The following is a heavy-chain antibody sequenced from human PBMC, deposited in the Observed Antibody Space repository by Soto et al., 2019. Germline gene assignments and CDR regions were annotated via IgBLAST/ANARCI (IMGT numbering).Heavy chain of an antibody. CDR3: AKASSIFGVVPPSCDP. V-gene: IGHV3-30*18. CDR1: GFTFSSYG. D-gene: IGHD3-3*01. J-gene: IGHJ5*02. Sequence: QVQLVESGGGVVQPGRSLRLSCAASGFTFSSYGMHWVRQAPGKGLEWVAVISYDGSNKYYADSVKGRFTISRDNSKNTLYLQMNSLRAEDTAVYYCAKASSIFGVVPPSCDPWGQGTLVTVSS. CDR2: ISYDGSNK.